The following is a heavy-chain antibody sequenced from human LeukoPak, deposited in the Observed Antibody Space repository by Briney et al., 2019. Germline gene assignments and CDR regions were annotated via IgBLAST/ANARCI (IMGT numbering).Heavy chain of an antibody. D-gene: IGHD2-2*01. CDR3: ARGQKVVPAAMYDAFDI. CDR1: GFTFSSYA. Sequence: GGSLRLSCAASGFTFSSYAMHWVRQAPGKGLEWVAVISYDGSNKYYADSVKGRFTISRDNSKNTLYLQMNSLRAEDTAVYYCARGQKVVPAAMYDAFDIWGQGTMVTVSS. CDR2: ISYDGSNK. J-gene: IGHJ3*02. V-gene: IGHV3-30-3*01.